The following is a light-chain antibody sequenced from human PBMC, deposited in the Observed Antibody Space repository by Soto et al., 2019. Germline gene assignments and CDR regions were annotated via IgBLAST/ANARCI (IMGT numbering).Light chain of an antibody. CDR3: QQYNNWPRT. Sequence: EIVMTQSPATLSVSPGERATLSCRASQSVSSNLAWYQQKPGQAPRLLIYGASTRATGIPARFSGSGSGTEFTLTISSLQSEDSAVYXXQQYNNWPRTFGGGTKVEIK. J-gene: IGKJ4*01. V-gene: IGKV3-15*01. CDR1: QSVSSN. CDR2: GAS.